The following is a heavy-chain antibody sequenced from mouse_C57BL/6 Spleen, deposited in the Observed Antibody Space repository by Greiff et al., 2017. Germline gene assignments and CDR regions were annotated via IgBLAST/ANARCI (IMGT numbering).Heavy chain of an antibody. J-gene: IGHJ3*01. CDR2: INPSTGGT. V-gene: IGHV1-42*01. CDR1: GYSFTGYY. Sequence: VQLKQSGPELVKPGASVKISCKASGYSFTGYYMNWVKQSPEKSLEWIGEINPSTGGTTYNQKFKAKATLTVDKSSSTAYMQLKSLTSEDSAVYYCARLAWFAYWGQGTLVTVSA. CDR3: ARLAWFAY.